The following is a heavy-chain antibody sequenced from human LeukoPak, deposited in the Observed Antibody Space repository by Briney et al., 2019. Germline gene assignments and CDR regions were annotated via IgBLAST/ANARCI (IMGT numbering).Heavy chain of an antibody. Sequence: PSETLSLTCTVSGYSISSGYYWGWIRQPPGKGLEWIGSIYHSGSTYYNPSLKSRVTISVDTSKNQFSLKLSSVTAADTAVYYCATLNYDSSGYYSPGAFDIWGQGTMVTVSS. V-gene: IGHV4-38-2*02. J-gene: IGHJ3*02. CDR1: GYSISSGYY. CDR2: IYHSGST. D-gene: IGHD3-22*01. CDR3: ATLNYDSSGYYSPGAFDI.